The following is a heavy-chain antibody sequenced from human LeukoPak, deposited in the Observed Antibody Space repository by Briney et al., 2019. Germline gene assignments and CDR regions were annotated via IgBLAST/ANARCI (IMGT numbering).Heavy chain of an antibody. D-gene: IGHD1-26*01. CDR3: ASSRGTVGASAFDH. CDR1: GYTFTSYD. CDR2: INPNSGNT. J-gene: IGHJ4*02. V-gene: IGHV1-8*03. Sequence: AASVKVSCKASGYTFTSYDINWVRQATGQGLEWMGWINPNSGNTGYAQKFQGRVTITRNTSISTAYMELSSLRSEDTAVYYCASSRGTVGASAFDHWGQGTLVTVSS.